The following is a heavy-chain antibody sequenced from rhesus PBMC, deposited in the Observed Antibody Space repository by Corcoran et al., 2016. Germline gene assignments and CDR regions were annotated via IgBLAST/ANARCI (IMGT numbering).Heavy chain of an antibody. CDR2: ISGNRETT. CDR3: ARDAISLDV. V-gene: IGHV4-147*01. J-gene: IGHJ5-2*02. CDR1: GVSPYGNY. Sequence: QVQLQELGPGLVKPSETLPLTCAVSGVSPYGNYWTWIRQPPGKGLEWIGYISGNRETTSYNPSLRGRIPISKDTSQNQFSLMLTSVTAADTAVYYCARDAISLDVWGRGVLVTVSS.